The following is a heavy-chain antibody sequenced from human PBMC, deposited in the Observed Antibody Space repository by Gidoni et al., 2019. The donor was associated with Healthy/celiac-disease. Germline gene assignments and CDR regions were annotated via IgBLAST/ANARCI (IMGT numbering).Heavy chain of an antibody. CDR2: IGTAGDT. V-gene: IGHV3-13*01. CDR3: ARDLPWYGMDV. J-gene: IGHJ6*02. CDR1: GFTFSSYD. Sequence: EVQLVESGGGLVQPGGSLRLSCAASGFTFSSYDMHWVSQATGKGLEWVSAIGTAGDTYYPGSVKGRFTISRENAKNSLYLQMNSLRAGDTAVYYCARDLPWYGMDVWGQGTTVTVSS.